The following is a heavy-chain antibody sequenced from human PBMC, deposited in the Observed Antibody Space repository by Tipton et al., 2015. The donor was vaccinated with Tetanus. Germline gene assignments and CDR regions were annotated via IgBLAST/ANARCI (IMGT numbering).Heavy chain of an antibody. D-gene: IGHD5/OR15-5a*01. CDR3: AKDGCFSVGCLGSDY. CDR2: ISGSGDKT. V-gene: IGHV3-23*01. CDR1: GITFSSFA. Sequence: GSLRLSCAASGITFSSFAMSWARQAPGKGLEWVSGISGSGDKTYYADSVRGRFTISRDNSKNTLYLQMNSLRAEDTAVYYCAKDGCFSVGCLGSDYWGQGNLVTVSS. J-gene: IGHJ4*02.